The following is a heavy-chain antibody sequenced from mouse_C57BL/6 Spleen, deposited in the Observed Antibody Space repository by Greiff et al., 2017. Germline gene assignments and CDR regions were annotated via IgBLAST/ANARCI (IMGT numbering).Heavy chain of an antibody. D-gene: IGHD2-3*01. V-gene: IGHV3-8*01. Sequence: VQLKESGPGLAKPSQTLSLTCSVTGYSITSDYWNWIRKFPGNKLEYMGYISYSGSTYYNPSLKSRISITRDTSKNQYYLQLNSVTTEDTATYSCARFTDGYSPWYFDVWGTGTTVTVSS. CDR2: ISYSGST. J-gene: IGHJ1*03. CDR3: ARFTDGYSPWYFDV. CDR1: GYSITSDY.